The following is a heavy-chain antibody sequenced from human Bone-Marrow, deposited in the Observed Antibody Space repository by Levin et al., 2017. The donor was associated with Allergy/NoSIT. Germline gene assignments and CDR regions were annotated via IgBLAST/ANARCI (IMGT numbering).Heavy chain of an antibody. D-gene: IGHD6-13*01. CDR2: ISYDGSNK. V-gene: IGHV3-30*04. Sequence: PGGSLRLSCAASGFTFSSYAMHWVRQAPGKGLEWVAVISYDGSNKYYADSVKGRFTISRDNSKNTLYLQMNSLRAEDTAVYYCAREPYSSSWLLDYWGQGTLVTVSS. CDR1: GFTFSSYA. J-gene: IGHJ4*02. CDR3: AREPYSSSWLLDY.